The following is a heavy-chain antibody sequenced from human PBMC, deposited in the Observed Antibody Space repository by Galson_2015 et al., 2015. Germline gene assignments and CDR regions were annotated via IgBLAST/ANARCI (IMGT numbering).Heavy chain of an antibody. J-gene: IGHJ5*02. CDR2: ISRRGTDS. CDR3: ATSPPLQSLTNWFSP. Sequence: SLRLSCAASGSAFSTYAMNWVRQAPGKGLEWVSAISRRGTDSYYSDSVKGRFTISRDNSKNTLYLQMDSLRAEDTAVYLCATSPPLQSLTNWFSPWGQGTLVTVSS. CDR1: GSAFSTYA. V-gene: IGHV3-23*01.